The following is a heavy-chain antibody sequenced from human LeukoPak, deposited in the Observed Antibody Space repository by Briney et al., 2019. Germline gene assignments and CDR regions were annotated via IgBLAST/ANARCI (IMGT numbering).Heavy chain of an antibody. CDR3: ARLPRQYGSSWAEYFQH. V-gene: IGHV5-51*01. CDR2: IYPGDSDT. D-gene: IGHD6-13*01. Sequence: GESLKISCKGSGYSFTSYWIGWVRQMPGKGLEWMGIIYPGDSDTRYSPSFQGQVTISADKSISTAYLQWSSLKASDTAMYYCARLPRQYGSSWAEYFQHWGQGTPVTVSS. CDR1: GYSFTSYW. J-gene: IGHJ1*01.